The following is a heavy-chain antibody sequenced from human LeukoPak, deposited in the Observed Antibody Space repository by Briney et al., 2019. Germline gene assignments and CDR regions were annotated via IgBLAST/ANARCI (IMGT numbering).Heavy chain of an antibody. D-gene: IGHD3-10*01. J-gene: IGHJ4*02. CDR2: IYHSGRS. Sequence: SETLSLTCAVSGGSISSGDYSWSWIRQPPGKGLEWIGYIYHSGRSYYNPSLKSRVTISIDRSKNQFSLKLSSVTAADTAVYYCARYLLWFGEAYFDYWGQGTLVTVSS. CDR3: ARYLLWFGEAYFDY. CDR1: GGSISSGDYS. V-gene: IGHV4-30-2*01.